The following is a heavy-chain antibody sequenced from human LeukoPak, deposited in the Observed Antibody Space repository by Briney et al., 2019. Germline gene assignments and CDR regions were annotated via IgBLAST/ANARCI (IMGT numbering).Heavy chain of an antibody. V-gene: IGHV3-30*02. CDR3: AKLAVVVPAASWFDP. Sequence: GGSLRLSCAASGFTFSSYGMHWVRQAPGKGLEWVAFIRYDGSNKYDADSVKGRFTISRDTSKHTLYLQMNSLRAEDTAVYYCAKLAVVVPAASWFDPWGQGTLVTVSS. CDR1: GFTFSSYG. D-gene: IGHD2-2*01. CDR2: IRYDGSNK. J-gene: IGHJ5*02.